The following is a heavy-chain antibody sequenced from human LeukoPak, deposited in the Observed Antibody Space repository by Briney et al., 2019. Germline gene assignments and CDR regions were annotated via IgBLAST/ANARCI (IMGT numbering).Heavy chain of an antibody. Sequence: ASVKVSCKASGYTFTTYGISWVRQAPGQGLEWMAWISAYNGNTNYAQKLQGRVTMTTDTSTSTAYMELRSLGSDDTAVYYCARDIRYYYDSSGYSYAFDIWGQGTMVTVSS. CDR1: GYTFTTYG. V-gene: IGHV1-18*01. CDR2: ISAYNGNT. J-gene: IGHJ3*02. CDR3: ARDIRYYYDSSGYSYAFDI. D-gene: IGHD3-22*01.